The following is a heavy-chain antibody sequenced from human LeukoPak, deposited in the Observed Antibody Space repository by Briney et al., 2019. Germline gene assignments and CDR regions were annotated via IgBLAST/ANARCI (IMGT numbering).Heavy chain of an antibody. CDR1: GFTFSSYG. D-gene: IGHD2-2*01. V-gene: IGHV3-30*18. J-gene: IGHJ6*02. Sequence: PGGSLRLSCAVSGFTFSSYGMHWVRQAPGKGLEWEAVISYDGSNKYYADSVRGRFTISRDNSKNTLYLQMNSLRAEDTAVYYCAKDQACGSTSCWGYYYYYYGMDVWGQGTTVTVSS. CDR2: ISYDGSNK. CDR3: AKDQACGSTSCWGYYYYYYGMDV.